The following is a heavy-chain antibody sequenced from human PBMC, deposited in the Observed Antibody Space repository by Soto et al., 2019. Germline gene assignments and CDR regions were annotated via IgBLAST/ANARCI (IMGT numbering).Heavy chain of an antibody. CDR1: GYTFTSYG. V-gene: IGHV1-18*01. J-gene: IGHJ6*02. CDR3: ARVAPLYYYDSSGYPEPSYGMDV. CDR2: ISAYNGNT. D-gene: IGHD3-22*01. Sequence: ASVKVSCKASGYTFTSYGISWVRQAPGQGLEWMGRISAYNGNTNYAQKLQGRVTMTTDTSTSTAYMELRSLRSDDTAVYYCARVAPLYYYDSSGYPEPSYGMDVWGQGTTVTVSS.